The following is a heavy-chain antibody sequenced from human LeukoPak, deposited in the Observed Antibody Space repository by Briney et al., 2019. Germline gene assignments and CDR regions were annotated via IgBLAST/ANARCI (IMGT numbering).Heavy chain of an antibody. Sequence: SETLSLTCTVSGCTISSYYWIWIRQGPGQGLEWIVSIHYSGSTTYNPSLKSRVTISVDTSKNQFSLKLSSVTAADTAVYYCARRLGGTSTGFGYWGQGTLVTVSS. CDR1: GCTISSYY. V-gene: IGHV4-59*08. CDR2: IHYSGST. J-gene: IGHJ4*02. CDR3: ARRLGGTSTGFGY. D-gene: IGHD2-2*01.